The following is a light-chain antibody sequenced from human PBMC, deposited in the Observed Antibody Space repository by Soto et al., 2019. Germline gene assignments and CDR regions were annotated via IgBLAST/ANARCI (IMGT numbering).Light chain of an antibody. Sequence: EIVLTQSPSTLSLSPGEGATLSCRASQSISASYVAWYQQKPGQAPRLLIYGASTRATGIPDRFRGSGSGTDFTLTISRLEPDDFGLYSCQQYGHSPYTFGQGNKVEIK. CDR1: QSISASY. CDR2: GAS. V-gene: IGKV3-20*01. CDR3: QQYGHSPYT. J-gene: IGKJ2*01.